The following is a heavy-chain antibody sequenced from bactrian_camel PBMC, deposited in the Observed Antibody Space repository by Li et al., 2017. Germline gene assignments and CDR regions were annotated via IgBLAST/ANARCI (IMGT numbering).Heavy chain of an antibody. CDR1: GYNRARNC. J-gene: IGHJ4*01. CDR3: SARGVPSDSLCSPDHWGSDVGY. D-gene: IGHD4*01. CDR2: IYPSRGTT. Sequence: HVQLVESGGGSVQAGGSLRLSCAVSGYNRARNCMLWFRRDPGGKRVGVASIYPSRGTTFYDDSVKGRFTISQDNAQNTLYLQMGNLKPEDTAVYYCSARGVPSDSLCSPDHWGSDVGYWGPGTQVTVS. V-gene: IGHV3-2*01.